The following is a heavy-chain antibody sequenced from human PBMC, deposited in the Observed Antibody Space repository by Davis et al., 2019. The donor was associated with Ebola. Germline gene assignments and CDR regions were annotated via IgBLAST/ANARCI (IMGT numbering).Heavy chain of an antibody. V-gene: IGHV3-21*05. CDR3: ARGGFRWSTDP. D-gene: IGHD2-15*01. CDR2: ISDRGDDV. CDR1: GFTFSSYA. J-gene: IGHJ5*02. Sequence: GASLKISCAASGFTFSSYAMHWVRQAPGKGLEWISYISDRGDDVEYADSVKGRFTVSRDNAKNSLFLQMNSLRADDTAMYYCARGGFRWSTDPWGQGTLVTVSS.